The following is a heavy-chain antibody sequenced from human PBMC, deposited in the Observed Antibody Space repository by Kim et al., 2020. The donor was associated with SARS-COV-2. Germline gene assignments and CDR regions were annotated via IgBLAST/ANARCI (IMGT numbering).Heavy chain of an antibody. J-gene: IGHJ4*02. CDR2: IRSKANSYAT. D-gene: IGHD3-9*01. V-gene: IGHV3-73*01. CDR1: GFTFSGSV. Sequence: GGSLRLSCAASGFTFSGSVMHWVRQASGKGLEWVGRIRSKANSYATAYAASVKGRFTISRDDSKNTAYLQMNSLKTEDTAVYYCTILGDILTGYSLWGQGTLVTVSS. CDR3: TILGDILTGYSL.